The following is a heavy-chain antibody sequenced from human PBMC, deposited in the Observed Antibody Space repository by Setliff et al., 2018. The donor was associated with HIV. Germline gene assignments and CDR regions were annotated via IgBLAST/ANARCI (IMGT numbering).Heavy chain of an antibody. CDR1: GYTLTDHF. CDR2: INPENGEA. CDR3: ARSRLCRLGDLPLVGHGLNL. D-gene: IGHD3-16*01. V-gene: IGHV1-2*02. J-gene: IGHJ3*01. Sequence: RASVKVSCKASGYTLTDHFLHWVRQAPGQGLEWMAWINPENGEAKYAQKFQGRVTVTRDTSINTGYMELRSLRSDVTAVYYWARSRLCRLGDLPLVGHGLNLWGQGTKVTVSS.